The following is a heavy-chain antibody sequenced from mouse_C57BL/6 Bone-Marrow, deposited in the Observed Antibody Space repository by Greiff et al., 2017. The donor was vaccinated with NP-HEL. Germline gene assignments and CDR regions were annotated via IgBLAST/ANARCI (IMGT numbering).Heavy chain of an antibody. J-gene: IGHJ2*01. D-gene: IGHD2-3*01. Sequence: QVQLQQSGAELVMPGASVKLSCKASGYTFTSYWMHWVKQRPGQGLEWIGEIDPSDSYTNYNQKFKGKSTLTVDKSSSTAYMQLSSLTSEDSAVYYCANDGYWGQGTTLTVAA. CDR2: IDPSDSYT. V-gene: IGHV1-69*01. CDR3: ANDGY. CDR1: GYTFTSYW.